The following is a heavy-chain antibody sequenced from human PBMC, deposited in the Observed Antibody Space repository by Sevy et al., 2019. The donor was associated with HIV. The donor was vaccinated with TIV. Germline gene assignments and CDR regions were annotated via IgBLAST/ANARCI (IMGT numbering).Heavy chain of an antibody. J-gene: IGHJ4*02. CDR2: ISTGTDYI. D-gene: IGHD3-10*01. Sequence: GGSLRLSCTASGYTFPAFSFNWVRQAPGKGLEWLSYISTGTDYIYYADSAKGRFTISRDDAKNSVYLEMKSLRDQDTALYYCVRRGVDAYNVYFDLWGQGTLVTVSS. V-gene: IGHV3-21*05. CDR1: GYTFPAFS. CDR3: VRRGVDAYNVYFDL.